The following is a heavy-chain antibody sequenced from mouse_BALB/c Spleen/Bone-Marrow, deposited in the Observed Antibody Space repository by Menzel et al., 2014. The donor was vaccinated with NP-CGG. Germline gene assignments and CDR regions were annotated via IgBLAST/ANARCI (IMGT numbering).Heavy chain of an antibody. V-gene: IGHV1-34*01. CDR2: VNPNNGGT. CDR1: GYSFTAYY. CDR3: ARLDHYYGYHFDI. J-gene: IGHJ2*01. D-gene: IGHD1-2*01. Sequence: EVKLVESGPDLVQPGGSVQISCKASGYSFTAYYLHWVKQSQGQSLQWIGRVNPNNGGTGYNQKFKGKAILAVDKSSSTAYMELRSNTSEDSAVYYCARLDHYYGYHFDILGQSTTLTVSS.